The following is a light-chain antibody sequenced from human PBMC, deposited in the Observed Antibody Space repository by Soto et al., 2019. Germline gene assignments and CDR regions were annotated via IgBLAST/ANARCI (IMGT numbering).Light chain of an antibody. CDR1: QSVKSSY. Sequence: EIVLTQSPGTLSLSPGERATLPCRASQSVKSSYLAWYQHKPGQAPRLLIYGASTRATGIPARFSGSGSGTEFTLTISSLQSEDFAVYYCQQYNNWPPITFGQGTRLEIK. CDR2: GAS. J-gene: IGKJ5*01. V-gene: IGKV3-15*01. CDR3: QQYNNWPPIT.